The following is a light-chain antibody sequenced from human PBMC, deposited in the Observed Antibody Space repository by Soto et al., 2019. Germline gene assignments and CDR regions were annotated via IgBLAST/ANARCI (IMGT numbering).Light chain of an antibody. J-gene: IGKJ5*01. CDR3: QQYDVYST. V-gene: IGKV1-5*03. CDR2: KAS. CDR1: RSISSW. Sequence: DIQTTQSPSTLSASVGVTITMTFRASRSISSWLAWYQQRPGMAPKLLIYKASTLQSGVTSRFSGRGYGTEFTLTISHLQPDDSATYYCQQYDVYSTFGQGTRLEI.